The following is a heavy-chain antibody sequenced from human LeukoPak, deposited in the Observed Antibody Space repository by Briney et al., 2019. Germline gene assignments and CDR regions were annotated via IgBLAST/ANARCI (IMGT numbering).Heavy chain of an antibody. CDR1: GGSISSSSYY. Sequence: PSETLSLTCTVSGGSISSSSYYWGWIRQPPGKGLEWIGYIYYSGSTNYNPSLKSRVTISVDTSKNQFSLKLSSVTAADTAVYYCARGGVVVITPLDYWGQGTLVTVSS. CDR3: ARGGVVVITPLDY. CDR2: IYYSGST. V-gene: IGHV4-61*05. D-gene: IGHD3-22*01. J-gene: IGHJ4*02.